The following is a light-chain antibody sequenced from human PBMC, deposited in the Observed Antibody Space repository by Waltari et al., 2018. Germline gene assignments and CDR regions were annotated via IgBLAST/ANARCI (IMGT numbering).Light chain of an antibody. V-gene: IGKV1-39*01. CDR3: QQSYSIPYT. CDR1: ETVSSY. Sequence: DIQLTQSPSSLSASVGARVTITCRASETVSSYLNWYQQSPGKAPKLLIYAASSLRSGVPSRFSGRRSGSDFTLTVSSLQPEDFATYYCQQSYSIPYTFGQGTRLDLK. J-gene: IGKJ2*01. CDR2: AAS.